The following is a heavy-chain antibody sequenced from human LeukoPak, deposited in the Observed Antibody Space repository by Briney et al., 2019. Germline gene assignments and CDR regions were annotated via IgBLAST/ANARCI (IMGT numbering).Heavy chain of an antibody. D-gene: IGHD6-19*01. Sequence: ASVKVSCKASGYTFTSYYMHWVRQAPGQGLVWMGIINPSGGSTSYAQKFQGRVTMTRDTSISTAYMELSRLRSDDTAVYYCARVGPGIAVAGTGGGFDYWGQGTLVTVSS. J-gene: IGHJ4*02. CDR3: ARVGPGIAVAGTGGGFDY. V-gene: IGHV1-46*01. CDR1: GYTFTSYY. CDR2: INPSGGST.